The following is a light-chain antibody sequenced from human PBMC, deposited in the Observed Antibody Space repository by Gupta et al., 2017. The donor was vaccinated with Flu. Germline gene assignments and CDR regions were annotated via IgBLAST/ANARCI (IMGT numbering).Light chain of an antibody. J-gene: IGKJ2*01. Sequence: DIQMTQSPSSLSASIGDRVTIACRASQSVSNYLNWYQQKPGKAPKLLIYAASSLQSGVPSRFGGSGSGTDFTLTISSLQPEDFATYYCQQADSAPYNFGQGTKLE. CDR2: AAS. V-gene: IGKV1-39*01. CDR1: QSVSNY. CDR3: QQADSAPYN.